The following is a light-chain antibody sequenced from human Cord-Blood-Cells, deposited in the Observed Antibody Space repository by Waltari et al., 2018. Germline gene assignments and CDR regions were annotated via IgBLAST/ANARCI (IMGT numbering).Light chain of an antibody. CDR2: DAS. CDR1: QSVSSY. Sequence: EIVLTQSQATLSLSQGEKPTLSGRASQSVSSYLAWYQQNPGQAPRLLIYDASPRATGIPARFSGSGSGTDFTLTISSLEPEDFAVYYCQQHSNWPPCTFGQGTKVEIK. CDR3: QQHSNWPPCT. J-gene: IGKJ1*01. V-gene: IGKV3-11*01.